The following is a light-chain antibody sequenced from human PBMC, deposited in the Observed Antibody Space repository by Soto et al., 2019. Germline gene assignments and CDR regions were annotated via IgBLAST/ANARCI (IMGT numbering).Light chain of an antibody. CDR3: QQHINWPLT. V-gene: IGKV3-11*01. CDR1: QTVSSS. Sequence: LTQSPATLSLSPGERATLSCRASQTVSSSLAWYQQKPGQAPRLLIYEVSNRATGIPARFSGSGSGADFTLTISRLEPGDFALYYCQQHINWPLTFGGGTKV. J-gene: IGKJ4*01. CDR2: EVS.